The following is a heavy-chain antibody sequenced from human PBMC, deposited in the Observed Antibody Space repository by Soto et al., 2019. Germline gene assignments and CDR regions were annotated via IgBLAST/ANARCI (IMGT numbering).Heavy chain of an antibody. CDR2: INPNSGGT. Sequence: QVQLVQSGAEVKKPGASVKVSCKASGYTFTGYYMHWVRQAPGQGLEWMGWINPNSGGTNYAQKFQGXVTXTRDTXXXXXXXXXXRXRSDDTAVYYCARDLGSSGYYGMDVWGQXTTXT. J-gene: IGHJ6*02. CDR3: ARDLGSSGYYGMDV. D-gene: IGHD6-6*01. CDR1: GYTFTGYY. V-gene: IGHV1-2*04.